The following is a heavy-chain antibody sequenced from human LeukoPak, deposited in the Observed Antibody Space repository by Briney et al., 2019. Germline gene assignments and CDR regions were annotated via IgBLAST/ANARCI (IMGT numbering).Heavy chain of an antibody. D-gene: IGHD6-19*01. CDR2: ISSSGGST. CDR3: AKEGYTSGPTES. V-gene: IGHV3-23*01. Sequence: GSLRLSCAASGFTFSSYAMSWVRQASGKGLEWVSAISSSGGSTYYADSVKGRFTISRDSSKNTLYLQMNSLRAEDTAVYYCAKEGYTSGPTESWGQGTLVTVSS. J-gene: IGHJ5*02. CDR1: GFTFSSYA.